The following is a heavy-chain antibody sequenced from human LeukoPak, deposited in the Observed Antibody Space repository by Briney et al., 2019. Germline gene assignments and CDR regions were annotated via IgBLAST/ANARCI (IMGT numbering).Heavy chain of an antibody. CDR2: IYYSGST. CDR1: GGSISSYN. V-gene: IGHV4-59*08. D-gene: IGHD2-15*01. Sequence: PSETLSLTCTVSGGSISSYNWSCLRQPPGQGQEWIGYIYYSGSTNYNPSLKSRVTISVDTSKNQFSLKLSSVTAADTAVYYCASLVGADTDYWGQGTLVTVSS. J-gene: IGHJ4*02. CDR3: ASLVGADTDY.